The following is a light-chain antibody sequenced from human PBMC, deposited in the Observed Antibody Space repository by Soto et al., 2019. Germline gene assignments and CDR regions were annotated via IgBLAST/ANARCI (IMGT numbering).Light chain of an antibody. J-gene: IGKJ4*01. CDR2: WAS. V-gene: IGKV4-1*01. Sequence: DFVMTQSPASLAVSLGERATINCKSSQSVLYSSNNKNYLAWYQQKPGQPPKLLIYWASTRESGVPDRFSGRGSGTDFTLTISSLQAGEVAVYYCQEYYSSPLTYGGGTKVEIK. CDR1: QSVLYSSNNKNY. CDR3: QEYYSSPLT.